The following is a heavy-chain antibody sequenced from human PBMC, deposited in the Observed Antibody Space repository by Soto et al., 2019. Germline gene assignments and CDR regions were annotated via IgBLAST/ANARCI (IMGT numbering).Heavy chain of an antibody. CDR3: ARDAARGVGSWEVDEVDC. Sequence: QVQLVQSGAEVKKPGSSVKVSCKASGGTFSSYTISWVRQAPGQGLEWMGRIIPILGIANYAQKFQGRVTLTADKSEGTAYREQSRRRSEDPGVHCCARDAARGVGSWEVDEVDCWGQGTLVTVSS. D-gene: IGHD1-26*01. J-gene: IGHJ4*02. CDR2: IIPILGIA. CDR1: GGTFSSYT. V-gene: IGHV1-69*08.